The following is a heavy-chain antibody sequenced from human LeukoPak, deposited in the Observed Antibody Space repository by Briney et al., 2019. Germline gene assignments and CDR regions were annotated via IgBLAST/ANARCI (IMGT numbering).Heavy chain of an antibody. Sequence: GESLRLSCAASGFTFSQYSMNWVRQAPGKGLEWVSYISSSSSTIYYADSVKGRFTISRDNAKNSLYLQMNSLRAEDTAVYYCARDPGEQQLGNFDYWGQGTLVTVSS. CDR2: ISSSSSTI. J-gene: IGHJ4*02. CDR1: GFTFSQYS. D-gene: IGHD6-13*01. CDR3: ARDPGEQQLGNFDY. V-gene: IGHV3-48*01.